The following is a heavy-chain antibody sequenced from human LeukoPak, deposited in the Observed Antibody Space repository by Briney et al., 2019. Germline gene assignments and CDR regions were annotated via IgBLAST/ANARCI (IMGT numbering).Heavy chain of an antibody. D-gene: IGHD3-3*01. J-gene: IGHJ6*02. V-gene: IGHV1-69*13. CDR1: GGTFSSYA. CDR2: IIPIFGTA. CDR3: ARIRITIFGVVINYGMDV. Sequence: EASVTVSFTASGGTFSSYAISWVRQAPGQGLEWMGGIIPIFGTANYAQKFQGRVTITADESTSTAYMELSSLRSEDTAVYYCARIRITIFGVVINYGMDVWGQGTTVTVSS.